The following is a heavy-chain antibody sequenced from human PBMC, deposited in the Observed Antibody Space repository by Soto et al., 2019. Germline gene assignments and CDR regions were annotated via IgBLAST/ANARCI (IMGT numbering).Heavy chain of an antibody. D-gene: IGHD3-22*01. Sequence: QVQLVESGGGVVQPGRSLRLSCAAAGFSFSSYAMHWVRQAPGKGLEWVAVISYDGSNKYYADSVKGRFTISRDNSKTTLYLQMNSLRAEDTAVYYCARVPQYDSSGYYYRYYYYGMDVWGQGTTVTVSS. J-gene: IGHJ6*02. CDR3: ARVPQYDSSGYYYRYYYYGMDV. CDR2: ISYDGSNK. CDR1: GFSFSSYA. V-gene: IGHV3-30-3*01.